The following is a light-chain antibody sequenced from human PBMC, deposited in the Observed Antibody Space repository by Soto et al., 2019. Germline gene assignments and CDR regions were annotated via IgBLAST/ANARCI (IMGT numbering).Light chain of an antibody. Sequence: DIVMTQSPLSLPVTPGEPASISCRSSQSLLHSNGYNYLDWYLQKPGQSPQLLIYLGSNRASGVPDRFSGSGSDTDFTLKISRVEAEDVRVYYCMQALQTPYTFGQGTKLEIK. J-gene: IGKJ2*01. CDR2: LGS. V-gene: IGKV2-28*01. CDR1: QSLLHSNGYNY. CDR3: MQALQTPYT.